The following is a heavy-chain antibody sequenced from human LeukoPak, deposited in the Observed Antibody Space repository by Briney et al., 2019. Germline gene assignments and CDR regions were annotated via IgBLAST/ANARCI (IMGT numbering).Heavy chain of an antibody. V-gene: IGHV3-66*02. J-gene: IGHJ4*02. CDR2: IYSGGST. Sequence: PGGSLRLSCAASGFTVSSNYMTWVRQAPGKGLDWVSVIYSGGSTYYADSVKGRFTISRDNSKNTLFLQMSSLRPEDTAVYYCARGASGTYYFGYWGRGTLVTVSS. CDR3: ARGASGTYYFGY. D-gene: IGHD1-26*01. CDR1: GFTVSSNY.